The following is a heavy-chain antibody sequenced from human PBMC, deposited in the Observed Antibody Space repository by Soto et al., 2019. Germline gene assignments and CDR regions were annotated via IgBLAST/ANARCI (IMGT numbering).Heavy chain of an antibody. V-gene: IGHV1-18*01. D-gene: IGHD2-8*01. CDR1: GYTFTSYG. J-gene: IGHJ6*02. CDR3: ASSKLMVYAIHGYYRMDV. Sequence: ASVKVSCKASGYTFTSYGISWVRQAPGQGLEWMGWISAYNGNTNYAQKLQGRVTMTTDTSTSTAYMELRSLRSDDTAVYYCASSKLMVYAIHGYYRMDVWGQGTTVTVPS. CDR2: ISAYNGNT.